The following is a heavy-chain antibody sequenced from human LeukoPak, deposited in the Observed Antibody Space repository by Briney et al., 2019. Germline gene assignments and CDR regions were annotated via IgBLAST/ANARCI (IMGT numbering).Heavy chain of an antibody. V-gene: IGHV3-23*01. CDR3: AKTMGAIDHDY. J-gene: IGHJ4*02. Sequence: GGSLRLSCGASGFICRDFGMSWVRQSPGKGLEWVSTISGSSSSTYYADSVKGRFVISRDNSKNTLYLQMSSLRAEDTAVYYCAKTMGAIDHDYWGQGTLVIVSS. CDR1: GFICRDFG. CDR2: ISGSSSST. D-gene: IGHD1-26*01.